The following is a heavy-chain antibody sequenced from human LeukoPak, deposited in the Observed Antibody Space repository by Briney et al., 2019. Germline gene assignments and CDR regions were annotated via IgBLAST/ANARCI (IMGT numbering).Heavy chain of an antibody. J-gene: IGHJ4*02. D-gene: IGHD6-19*01. CDR2: ISYDGSNK. CDR1: GFTFSNYA. CDR3: AKDFGSGWSDYFDY. V-gene: IGHV3-30*18. Sequence: GGSLRLSCVASGFTFSNYAMHWVRQAPGKGLEWVAVISYDGSNKYYADSVKGRFTISRDNSKNTLYLQMNSLRAENTALYYCAKDFGSGWSDYFDYWGQGTLVIVSS.